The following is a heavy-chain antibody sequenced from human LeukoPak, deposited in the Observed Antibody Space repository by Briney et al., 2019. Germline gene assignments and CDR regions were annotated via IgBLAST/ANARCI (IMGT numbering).Heavy chain of an antibody. D-gene: IGHD2-21*01. CDR3: AKAPVTTCSGAYCYPFDY. V-gene: IGHV3-23*01. Sequence: GGSLRLSFAGSGFTLSSYAMSWVRQAPGKGLEWVAAISVSGNTYHADSVKGRFTISRDSSKNTLYLQMNRLRAEDAAVYYCAKAPVTTCSGAYCYPFDYWGQGTLVTVSS. J-gene: IGHJ4*02. CDR2: ISVSGNT. CDR1: GFTLSSYA.